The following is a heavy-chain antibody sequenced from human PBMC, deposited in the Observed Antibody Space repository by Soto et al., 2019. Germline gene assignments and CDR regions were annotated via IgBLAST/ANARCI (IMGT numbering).Heavy chain of an antibody. D-gene: IGHD2-2*01. CDR2: ISGSGGST. J-gene: IGHJ4*02. CDR1: GFTFSSYA. V-gene: IGHV3-23*01. CDR3: ARGRGYCSSTRCYVGSGY. Sequence: EVQLLESGGGLVQPGGSLRLSCAASGFTFSSYAMSWVRQAPGKGLEWVSAISGSGGSTYYADSVKGRFTISRDNSKNPLYQQRNSLGAECTAVYYCARGRGYCSSTRCYVGSGYWGQGTLVTVSS.